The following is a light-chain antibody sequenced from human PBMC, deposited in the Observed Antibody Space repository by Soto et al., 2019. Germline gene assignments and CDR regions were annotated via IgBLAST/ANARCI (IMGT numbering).Light chain of an antibody. CDR3: SLNYGLDWV. CDR1: TGAVTTANF. V-gene: IGLV7-43*01. CDR2: RTI. J-gene: IGLJ3*02. Sequence: QTVVTQEPSLTVSPGGTVTLTCASSTGAVTTANFANWFQLKPGQAPRTLIFRTINSHSWTPARFSGSILGGKAALTLSDVRPEDEADYYCSLNYGLDWVFGGGTKLTVL.